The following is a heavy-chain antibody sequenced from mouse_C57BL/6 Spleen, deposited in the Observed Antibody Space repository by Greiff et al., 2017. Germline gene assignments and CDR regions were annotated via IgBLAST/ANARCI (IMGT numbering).Heavy chain of an antibody. CDR1: GYAFSSSW. Sequence: LVESGPELVKPGASVKISCKASGYAFSSSWMNWVKQRPGKGLEWIGRIYPGDGDTNYNGKFKGKATLTADKSSSTAYMQLSSLTSEDSAVYFCAREEGGYGKLYFDYWGQGTTLTVSS. D-gene: IGHD2-10*02. J-gene: IGHJ2*01. CDR2: IYPGDGDT. V-gene: IGHV1-82*01. CDR3: AREEGGYGKLYFDY.